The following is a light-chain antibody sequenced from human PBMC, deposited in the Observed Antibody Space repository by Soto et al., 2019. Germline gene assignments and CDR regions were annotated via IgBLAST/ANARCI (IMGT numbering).Light chain of an antibody. CDR1: SSNIGSNT. V-gene: IGLV1-44*01. Sequence: QSVLTQAPSAYGTPGQRVTISCSGSSSNIGSNTVSWYQQVPGTAPKLLIYSNDQRPSGVPDRFSGSKSGTSASLAIGGLQSEDEADYYCAAWYGSLNGWVFGGGTKLTVL. J-gene: IGLJ2*01. CDR3: AAWYGSLNGWV. CDR2: SND.